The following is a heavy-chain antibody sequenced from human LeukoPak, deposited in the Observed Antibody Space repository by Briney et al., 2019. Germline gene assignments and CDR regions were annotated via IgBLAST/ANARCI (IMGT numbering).Heavy chain of an antibody. CDR1: GGSISSYY. V-gene: IGHV4-59*08. CDR3: ASHGGGRGYCSGGSCSLDY. D-gene: IGHD2-15*01. Sequence: PSETLSPTCTVSGGSISSYYWSWIRQPPGKGLEWIGYIYYSGSTNYNPSLKSRVTISVDTSKNQFSLKLSSVTAADTAVYYCASHGGGRGYCSGGSCSLDYWGQGTLVTVSS. J-gene: IGHJ4*02. CDR2: IYYSGST.